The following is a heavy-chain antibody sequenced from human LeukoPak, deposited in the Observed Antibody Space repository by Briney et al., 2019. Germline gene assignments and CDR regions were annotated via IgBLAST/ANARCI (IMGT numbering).Heavy chain of an antibody. D-gene: IGHD3-22*01. CDR3: ARDYYYDSSGLDY. J-gene: IGHJ4*02. V-gene: IGHV4-38-2*02. Sequence: SETLSLTCTVSGYSISSGYYWGWIRQPPGKGLEWIGRIYTSGSTNYNPSLKSRVTISVDTSKNQFFPKLSSVTAADTAVYYCARDYYYDSSGLDYWGQGTLVTVSS. CDR2: IYTSGST. CDR1: GYSISSGYY.